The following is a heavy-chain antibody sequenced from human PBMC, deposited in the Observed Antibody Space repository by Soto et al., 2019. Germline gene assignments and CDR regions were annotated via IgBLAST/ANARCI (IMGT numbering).Heavy chain of an antibody. D-gene: IGHD1-7*01. J-gene: IGHJ4*02. V-gene: IGHV4-30-2*01. CDR1: GDSLSFGVSS. CDR3: ARVFSNFRSFFDS. Sequence: SETLSLTCAVSGDSLSFGVSSWAWIRQPPGKGLEWIGNIYHSGSTYYNPSLRSRVTMSVDRSKNQFSLKLSSVTAADTAMYYCARVFSNFRSFFDSWGQGTLVTVSS. CDR2: IYHSGST.